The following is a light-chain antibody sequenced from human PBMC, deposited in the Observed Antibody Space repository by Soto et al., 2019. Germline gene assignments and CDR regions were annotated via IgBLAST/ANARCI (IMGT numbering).Light chain of an antibody. CDR3: QQYGSSPST. J-gene: IGKJ1*01. CDR1: QAISNS. CDR2: GAS. Sequence: EIVLTQSPATLSLSRGERVTLSCRASQAISNSLAWYQQKPGQAPRLLIYGASNRATGIPDRFSGSGAGTDFTLTISRLEPEDVAVYYCQQYGSSPSTFGQGTKVDIK. V-gene: IGKV3-20*01.